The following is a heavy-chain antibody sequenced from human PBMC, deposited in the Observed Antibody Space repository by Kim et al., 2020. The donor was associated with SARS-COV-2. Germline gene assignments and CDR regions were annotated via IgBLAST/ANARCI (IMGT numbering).Heavy chain of an antibody. J-gene: IGHJ4*02. CDR3: LRGGCEYYGGDY. D-gene: IGHD4-17*01. CDR2: ISSDGSVK. Sequence: GGSLRLSCTASRFSFSSYWMHWVRQAPGKGLVWVSRISSDGSVKNYADSVKGRFTISRDNGKNVLYLQMNSLRAEDTAVYYCLRGGCEYYGGDYCCQGARVTVSS. CDR1: RFSFSSYW. V-gene: IGHV3-74*01.